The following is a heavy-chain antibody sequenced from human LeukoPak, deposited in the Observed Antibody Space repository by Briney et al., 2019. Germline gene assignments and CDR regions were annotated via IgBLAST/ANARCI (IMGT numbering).Heavy chain of an antibody. CDR2: IYYSGST. J-gene: IGHJ4*02. CDR1: GGSISSYY. D-gene: IGHD6-19*01. CDR3: ARVVAVAGFDY. V-gene: IGHV4-59*01. Sequence: SETLSLTCTVSGGSISSYYWSWIRQPPGKGLERIGYIYYSGSTNYNPSPKSRVTISVDTSKNQFSLKLSSVTAADTAVYYCARVVAVAGFDYWGQGTLVTVSS.